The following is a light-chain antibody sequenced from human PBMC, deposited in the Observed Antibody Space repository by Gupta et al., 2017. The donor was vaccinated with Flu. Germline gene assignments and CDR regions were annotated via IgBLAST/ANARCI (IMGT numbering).Light chain of an antibody. J-gene: IGKJ2*01. CDR2: TAS. V-gene: IGKV1-39*01. CDR1: QSISFY. CDR3: QQSYSTPLYT. Sequence: DIQMTQSPSSLSASVGDRVTITCRASQSISFYLNWYQQQPGKAPKLLIYTASSLQSGVSSRFRGSGSGTDFTLTISSLQPEDSATYYCQQSYSTPLYTFGQGTKLEIK.